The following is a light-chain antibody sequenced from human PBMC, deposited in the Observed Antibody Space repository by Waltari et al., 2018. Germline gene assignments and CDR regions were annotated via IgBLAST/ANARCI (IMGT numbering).Light chain of an antibody. CDR1: TFPRKY. V-gene: IGLV3-10*01. CDR2: EDN. J-gene: IGLJ1*01. Sequence: SYELTQPPSVSVSPGQTARITRSGDTFPRKYAYWYQQKSGQAPVLVIFEDNKRPSGLPERFSGSISGTMATLTISGAQVEDEADYYCYSTDSSSKGVFGAGTKVTVL. CDR3: YSTDSSSKGV.